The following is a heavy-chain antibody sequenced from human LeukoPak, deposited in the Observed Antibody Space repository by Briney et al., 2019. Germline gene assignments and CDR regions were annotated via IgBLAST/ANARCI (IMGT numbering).Heavy chain of an antibody. D-gene: IGHD4-11*01. Sequence: PSETLSLMCGVSDSIINSDYYWAWIRPSPGKGLEWMGTIFHSGTSYYNPSLRGRLTLSIDSSKNHFSLRLSPVTAADTAVYCARMAPDNNFPGDIDFWGQGTLVTVSS. V-gene: IGHV4-38-2*01. CDR1: DSIINSDYY. J-gene: IGHJ4*02. CDR2: IFHSGTS. CDR3: RMAPDNNFPGDIDF.